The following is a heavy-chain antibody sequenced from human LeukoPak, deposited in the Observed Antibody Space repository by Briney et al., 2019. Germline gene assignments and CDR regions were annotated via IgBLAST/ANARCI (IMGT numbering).Heavy chain of an antibody. CDR3: AGSYHYYMDV. CDR1: GGSISNYY. J-gene: IGHJ6*03. CDR2: ISYIGST. V-gene: IGHV4-59*01. Sequence: SETLSLTCTVSGGSISNYYWSWIRQPPGKGLEWIGYISYIGSTKYNPSLKSRVTISEDTSKKQFPLKLSSVTAADTAVYYCAGSYHYYMDVWGKGTTVTVSS.